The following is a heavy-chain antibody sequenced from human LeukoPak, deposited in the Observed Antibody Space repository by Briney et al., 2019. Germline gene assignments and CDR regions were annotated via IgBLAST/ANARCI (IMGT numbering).Heavy chain of an antibody. V-gene: IGHV1-8*01. CDR2: MNPNSGNT. D-gene: IGHD6-13*01. CDR3: ARAVWYSSSWYWEHYYYYYGMDV. J-gene: IGHJ6*02. CDR1: GYTFTSYD. Sequence: ASVKVSCKASGYTFTSYDINWVRQATGQGLEWMGWMNPNSGNTGYAQKFQGRVTMTRNTSISTAYMELSSLRSEGTAVYYCARAVWYSSSWYWEHYYYYYGMDVWGQGTTVTVSS.